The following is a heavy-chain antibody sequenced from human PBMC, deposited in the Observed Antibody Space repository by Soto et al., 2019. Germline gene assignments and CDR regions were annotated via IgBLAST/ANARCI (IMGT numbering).Heavy chain of an antibody. V-gene: IGHV4-34*01. CDR2: INHSGSA. Sequence: SETLSLTSAVYGGSFSGYIWTWIRQTPGKGLQWIGQINHSGSAYYNPSLKSRVTISVHTSNSQFSLELSSVTAADTAEYYCARGLITGSHYSGGWYYFDSWGQGTQVTVS. CDR1: GGSFSGYI. CDR3: ARGLITGSHYSGGWYYFDS. D-gene: IGHD6-19*01. J-gene: IGHJ4*02.